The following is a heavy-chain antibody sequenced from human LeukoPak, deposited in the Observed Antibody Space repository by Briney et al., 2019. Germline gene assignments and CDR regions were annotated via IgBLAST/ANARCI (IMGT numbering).Heavy chain of an antibody. CDR2: IYSGGST. CDR1: GLTVSSNY. V-gene: IGHV3-53*01. Sequence: PGGSLRLSCAASGLTVSSNYMSWVRQAPGKGLQWVSVIYSGGSTYYADSVKGRFTISRDNSKNTLYLQMNSLRAEDTAVYYCARDGSPYYYDSSGYHTWGQGTLVTVSS. CDR3: ARDGSPYYYDSSGYHT. D-gene: IGHD3-22*01. J-gene: IGHJ5*02.